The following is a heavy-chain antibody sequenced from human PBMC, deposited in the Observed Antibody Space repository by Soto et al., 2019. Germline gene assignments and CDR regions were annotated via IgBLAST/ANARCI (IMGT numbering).Heavy chain of an antibody. CDR2: FCYTGST. J-gene: IGHJ5*02. CDR3: AKSHYDSSGYYIIDH. CDR1: GGSISGRC. D-gene: IGHD3-22*01. V-gene: IGHV4-59*01. Sequence: PSETLSLPCTVSGGSISGRCWSWVRQSPGKGLEWIGYFCYTGSTNYNPSLKSRVTISVDRSKTQCSLKLTSVTAADTAVYYCAKSHYDSSGYYIIDHWGQGTLVTVSS.